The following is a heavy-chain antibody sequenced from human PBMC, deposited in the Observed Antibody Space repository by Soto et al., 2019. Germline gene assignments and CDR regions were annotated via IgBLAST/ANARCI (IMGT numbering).Heavy chain of an antibody. Sequence: TGESLKISCKGSGYSFTSYWISWVRQMPGKGLEWMGRIDPSDSYTNYSPSFQGHVTISADKSISTAYLQWSSLKASDTAMYYCARWISGYSYGYGYWGQGTLVTVSS. D-gene: IGHD5-18*01. V-gene: IGHV5-10-1*01. CDR1: GYSFTSYW. CDR3: ARWISGYSYGYGY. CDR2: IDPSDSYT. J-gene: IGHJ4*02.